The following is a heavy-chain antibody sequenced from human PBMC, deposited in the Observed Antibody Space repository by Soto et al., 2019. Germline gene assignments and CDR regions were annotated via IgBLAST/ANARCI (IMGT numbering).Heavy chain of an antibody. CDR2: ISHDGMNK. Sequence: QVQLVESGGGVVQPGRSLRLSCAASGFTFSNFAMHWVRQAPGKGLEWVAVISHDGMNKYYADSLKGRFTISRDNSKNTLFVQMNSLRVEDTAVYYCATDLPANGYSYFNFWGQGTLVTVSS. D-gene: IGHD5-18*01. CDR3: ATDLPANGYSYFNF. CDR1: GFTFSNFA. J-gene: IGHJ4*02. V-gene: IGHV3-30*04.